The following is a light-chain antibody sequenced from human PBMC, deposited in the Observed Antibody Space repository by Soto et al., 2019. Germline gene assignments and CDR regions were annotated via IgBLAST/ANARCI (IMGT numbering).Light chain of an antibody. CDR3: QQYSSLWT. CDR2: DSS. CDR1: QSLTSDY. V-gene: IGKV3-20*01. J-gene: IGKJ1*01. Sequence: EIVLTQSPGTLSLSPGERATLSCRASQSLTSDYLAWYQQTPVHTPRLLIYDSSNRATGIPDRFSGSGSGTDFTLSISRLEPDDFAVYYCQQYSSLWTFGQGTKV.